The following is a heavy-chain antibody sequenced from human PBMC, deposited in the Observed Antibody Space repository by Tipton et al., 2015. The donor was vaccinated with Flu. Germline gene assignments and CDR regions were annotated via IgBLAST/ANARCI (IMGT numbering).Heavy chain of an antibody. V-gene: IGHV4-59*12. CDR2: IHDSGSA. Sequence: TLSLTCTVSGGSISGYYWSWIRQPPGKRLEWMGHIHDSGSANYSPSLKSRVTISVDKSKNQFSLKLSSVTAADTAVYYCARGTVTYYFDYWGQGTLVTVSS. J-gene: IGHJ4*02. CDR1: GGSISGYY. D-gene: IGHD4-17*01. CDR3: ARGTVTYYFDY.